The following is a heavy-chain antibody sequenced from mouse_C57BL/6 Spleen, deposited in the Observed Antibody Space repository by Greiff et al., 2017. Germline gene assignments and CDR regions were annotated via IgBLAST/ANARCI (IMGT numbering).Heavy chain of an antibody. J-gene: IGHJ2*01. Sequence: VQLQQSGPVLVKPGASVKMSCKASGYTFTDYYMNWVKQSHGKSLEWIGVINPYNGGTSYNQKFKGKATLTVDKSSSTAYMELNSLTSEDSAVYYWARAPPFTTVVAGDFDYWGQGTTLTVSS. V-gene: IGHV1-19*01. CDR2: INPYNGGT. CDR1: GYTFTDYY. CDR3: ARAPPFTTVVAGDFDY. D-gene: IGHD1-1*01.